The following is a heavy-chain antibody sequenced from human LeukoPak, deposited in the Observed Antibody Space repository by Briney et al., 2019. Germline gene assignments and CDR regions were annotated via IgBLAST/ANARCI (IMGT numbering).Heavy chain of an antibody. CDR2: INTNTGNP. V-gene: IGHV7-4-1*02. Sequence: ASVKVSCKASGYTFTSYAMNWVRQAPGQGLEWMGWINTNTGNPTYAQGFTGRFVFSLDTSVSTAYLQISSLKSEDTVVYYCATKTYHYDSSGLNQYFQHWGQGTLVTVSS. CDR1: GYTFTSYA. J-gene: IGHJ1*01. CDR3: ATKTYHYDSSGLNQYFQH. D-gene: IGHD3-22*01.